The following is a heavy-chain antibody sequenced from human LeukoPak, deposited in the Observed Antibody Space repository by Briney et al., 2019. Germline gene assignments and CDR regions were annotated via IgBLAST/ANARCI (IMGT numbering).Heavy chain of an antibody. CDR3: AKRYSSSWSCFDY. Sequence: GGSLRLSCAASGFTLSSYGMHWVRQAPGNGLEWVAFIRYDGSNKYYADSVKGRFTISRDNSKNTLYLQMNSLRAEDTAVYYCAKRYSSSWSCFDYWGQGTLVTVSS. V-gene: IGHV3-30*02. CDR2: IRYDGSNK. J-gene: IGHJ4*02. D-gene: IGHD6-13*01. CDR1: GFTLSSYG.